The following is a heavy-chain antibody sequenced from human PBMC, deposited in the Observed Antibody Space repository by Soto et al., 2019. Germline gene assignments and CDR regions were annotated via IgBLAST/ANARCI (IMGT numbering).Heavy chain of an antibody. CDR2: IIPIFGTA. D-gene: IGHD3-10*01. CDR1: GGTLSSYA. V-gene: IGHV1-69*01. J-gene: IGHJ6*02. CDR3: AREKACGSGSLGGMDV. Sequence: QVQLVQSGAEVKKPGSSVKVSCKASGGTLSSYAISWVRQAPGQGLEWMGGIIPIFGTANYAQKFQGRVTITADESTSTAYMEPGSLRSEDTAVYYCAREKACGSGSLGGMDVWGQGTTVTVSS.